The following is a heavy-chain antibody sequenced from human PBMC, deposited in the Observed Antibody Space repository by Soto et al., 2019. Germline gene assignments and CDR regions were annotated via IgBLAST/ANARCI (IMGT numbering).Heavy chain of an antibody. J-gene: IGHJ4*02. V-gene: IGHV3-33*01. CDR1: GFTFSSYG. D-gene: IGHD6-19*01. CDR2: IWNDGSNK. CDR3: ARDDSSGSFIDY. Sequence: QVQLVESGGGVVQPGRSLRLSCAASGFTFSSYGMHWVRQAPGKGLEWVAVIWNDGSNKYYADSVKGRFTISRDNSKNTLYLQMNSLRAEDTAVYYCARDDSSGSFIDYWGQGTLVTVSS.